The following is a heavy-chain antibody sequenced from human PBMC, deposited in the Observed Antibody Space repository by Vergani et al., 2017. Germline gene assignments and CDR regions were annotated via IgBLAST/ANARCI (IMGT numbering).Heavy chain of an antibody. J-gene: IGHJ6*03. V-gene: IGHV7-4-1*02. CDR3: ARGRTVVVPAANYYYYYXMDV. CDR1: GYTFTSYA. CDR2: INTNTGNP. Sequence: QVQLVQSGSELKKPGASVKVSCKASGYTFTSYAMNWVRQAPGQGLEWMGWINTNTGNPTYAQGFTGRFVFSLDTSVSTAYLQISSLKAEDTAVYYCARGRTVVVPAANYYYYYXMDVWGKGTTVTVSS. D-gene: IGHD2-2*01.